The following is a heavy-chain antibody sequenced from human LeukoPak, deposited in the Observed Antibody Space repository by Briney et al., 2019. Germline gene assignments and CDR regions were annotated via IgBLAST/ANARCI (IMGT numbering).Heavy chain of an antibody. CDR2: IYNSGST. V-gene: IGHV4-59*01. CDR1: GGSISRYY. J-gene: IGHJ2*01. Sequence: SETLSLTCTVSGGSISRYYWSWIRQSPGKALEWIGYIYNSGSTNYNPSLKSRVTISVDTSKNQFSLKLSSVTAADTAVYYCARDRGAYGDYVDWYFDLWGRGTLVTVSS. D-gene: IGHD4-17*01. CDR3: ARDRGAYGDYVDWYFDL.